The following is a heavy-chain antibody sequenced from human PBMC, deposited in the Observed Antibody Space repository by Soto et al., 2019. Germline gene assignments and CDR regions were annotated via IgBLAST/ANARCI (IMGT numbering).Heavy chain of an antibody. CDR3: ARSLEDYSTNNFYDP. D-gene: IGHD3-3*01. J-gene: IGHJ5*02. CDR1: GFDFKTYA. CDR2: ISQTGGTS. V-gene: IGHV3-23*01. Sequence: PVGSLRLSFVTSGFDFKTYAMTWIRHIPGKGLQWVSTISQTGGTSYYVDSVRGRFTISRDNSDNVLFLQMDALRIEDTAMYYCARSLEDYSTNNFYDPWGQGTLVTVSS.